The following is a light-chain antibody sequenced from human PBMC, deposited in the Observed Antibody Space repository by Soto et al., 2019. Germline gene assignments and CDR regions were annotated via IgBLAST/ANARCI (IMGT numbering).Light chain of an antibody. V-gene: IGLV2-14*03. CDR1: SRDVGAYDF. Sequence: QSALTQPASVPGSAGQSIAIARTGISRDVGAYDFVCWYQQLPDKAPKLLIYEVSNRPSGVSDRFSGSKSVNTATLTISGLQAGDEADYYCSSHTTSNTRVFGTGTKVTVL. CDR2: EVS. CDR3: SSHTTSNTRV. J-gene: IGLJ1*01.